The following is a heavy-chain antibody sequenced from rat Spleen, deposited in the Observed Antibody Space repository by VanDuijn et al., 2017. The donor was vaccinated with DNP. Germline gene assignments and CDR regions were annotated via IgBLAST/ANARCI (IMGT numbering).Heavy chain of an antibody. CDR1: GFSFRNYY. CDR3: ARWGGDYFDY. V-gene: IGHV5-22*01. CDR2: ISYHGGST. J-gene: IGHJ2*01. Sequence: EVQLVESGGGLVQPGRSLKLSCVASGFSFRNYYMAWVRQTPTRGLEWVAIISYHGGSTYYGDSVKGRFTISRDNAKSTLYLQMNSLRSEDMATYYCARWGGDYFDYWGQGVMVTVSS.